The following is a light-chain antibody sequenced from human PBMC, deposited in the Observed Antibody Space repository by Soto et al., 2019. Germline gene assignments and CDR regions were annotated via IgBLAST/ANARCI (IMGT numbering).Light chain of an antibody. J-gene: IGKJ1*01. Sequence: DIQMTQSPSTLSASVGDRVTITCRASQSISSWLAWYQQKPGKAPKLLIYKASSLESGVPSRFSGSGSGTESTLTISSLQPDDFATYYRQQYNSYPWTFGQGTKVEIK. CDR1: QSISSW. CDR2: KAS. CDR3: QQYNSYPWT. V-gene: IGKV1-5*03.